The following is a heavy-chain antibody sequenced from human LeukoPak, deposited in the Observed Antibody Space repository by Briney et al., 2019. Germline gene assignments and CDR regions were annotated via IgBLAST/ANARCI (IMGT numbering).Heavy chain of an antibody. V-gene: IGHV4-59*01. J-gene: IGHJ4*02. CDR1: GGSISSYY. Sequence: SETLSLTCTVSGGSISSYYWSWIRQPPGKGLEWIGYIYYSGSTNYNPSLKSRVTISVDTSKNQFSLKLSSVTAADTAVYYCASGKQWLAPIDYWGQGTLVTVSS. CDR3: ASGKQWLAPIDY. CDR2: IYYSGST. D-gene: IGHD6-19*01.